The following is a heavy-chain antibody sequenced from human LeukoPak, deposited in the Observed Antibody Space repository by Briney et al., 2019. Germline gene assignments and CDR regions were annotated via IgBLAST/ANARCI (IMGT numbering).Heavy chain of an antibody. CDR2: IKQDGSEK. D-gene: IGHD3-10*01. CDR3: ARGFGRP. Sequence: VGSLRLSCAASRFTFSIYWMSWVRQAPGKGLEWVANIKQDGSEKYYVDSVKGRFTISRDNAKNSLYLQMNSLRAEDTAVYYCARGFGRPWGQGTLVTVSS. J-gene: IGHJ5*02. CDR1: RFTFSIYW. V-gene: IGHV3-7*03.